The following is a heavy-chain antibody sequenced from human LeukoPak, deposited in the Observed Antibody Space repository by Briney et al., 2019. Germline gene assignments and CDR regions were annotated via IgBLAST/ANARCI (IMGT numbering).Heavy chain of an antibody. J-gene: IGHJ4*02. V-gene: IGHV1-2*02. CDR3: ARGFSYFDY. Sequence: ASVKVSFKASGYTFTDYYIHWVRQAPEQGGEGMGWINPNRAGTNYPQTFHGTFTLTMDPSISTAYMELSSLRSDDTAVYYCARGFSYFDYWGQGTLVTVSS. CDR2: INPNRAGT. CDR1: GYTFTDYY.